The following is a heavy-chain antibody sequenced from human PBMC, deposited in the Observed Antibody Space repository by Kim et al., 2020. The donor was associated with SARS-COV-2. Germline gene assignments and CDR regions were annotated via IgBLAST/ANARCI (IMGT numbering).Heavy chain of an antibody. Sequence: YADSVKGRFTISRDNAKNSLYLQMNSLRAEDTAVYYCASQTLGSGTHYFDNWGQGTLVTVSS. V-gene: IGHV3-21*01. CDR3: ASQTLGSGTHYFDN. J-gene: IGHJ4*02. D-gene: IGHD3-10*01.